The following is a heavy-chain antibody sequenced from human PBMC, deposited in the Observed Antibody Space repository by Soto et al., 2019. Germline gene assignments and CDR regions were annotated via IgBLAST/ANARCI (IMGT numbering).Heavy chain of an antibody. J-gene: IGHJ2*01. CDR1: GESINNNDYY. CDR2: VYYSGST. D-gene: IGHD3-22*01. V-gene: IGHV4-30-4*01. Sequence: PSETLSLTCTVSGESINNNDYYWNWIRQTPGKGLEWIGYVYYSGSTYYIPSLKSRLSMSVDTSKNQFSLKLSSVTAADTAIYYCARMSYYYDKWYFDLWGRGTLVTVSS. CDR3: ARMSYYYDKWYFDL.